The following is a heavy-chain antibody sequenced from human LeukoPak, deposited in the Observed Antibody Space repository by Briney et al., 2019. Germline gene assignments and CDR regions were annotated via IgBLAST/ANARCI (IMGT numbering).Heavy chain of an antibody. D-gene: IGHD3-10*01. V-gene: IGHV4-34*01. CDR2: INHSGST. CDR1: GGSFSGCY. J-gene: IGHJ5*02. CDR3: ATTNYGSGSYYINWFDH. Sequence: SETLSLTCAVYGGSFSGCYWSWIRQPPGKGLEWIGEINHSGSTNYNPSLKSRVTISVDTSKNQFSLKLSSVTAADTAVYYCATTNYGSGSYYINWFDHWGQGTLVTVSS.